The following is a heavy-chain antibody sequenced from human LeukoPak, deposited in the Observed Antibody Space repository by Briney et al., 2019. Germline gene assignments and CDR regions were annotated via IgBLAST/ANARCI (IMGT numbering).Heavy chain of an antibody. J-gene: IGHJ4*02. V-gene: IGHV3-30*18. D-gene: IGHD3-10*01. CDR1: GFTFNKYW. Sequence: PGGSLSLSCAVSGFTFNKYWMSWVRQAPGKGLEWVTLISYDGSKKYYADSAKGRFTIPRDNSKNTLYLQMNGLRAEDTAVYYCAKSMLRGVTAFDYWGQGTLVTVSS. CDR3: AKSMLRGVTAFDY. CDR2: ISYDGSKK.